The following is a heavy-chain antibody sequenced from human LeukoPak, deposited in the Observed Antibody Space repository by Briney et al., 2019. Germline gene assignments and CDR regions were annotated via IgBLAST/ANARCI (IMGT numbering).Heavy chain of an antibody. Sequence: PGGSLRLSCAASGFTFSSYSMNWVRQAPGKGLEWVSYISSNSGTIYYADSMKGRFTISRDNAKNSLYLQMNSLRDEDTAVYYCARDGIYYDSSGDYGYYYYGMDVWGQGTTVTVSS. CDR3: ARDGIYYDSSGDYGYYYYGMDV. D-gene: IGHD3-22*01. CDR2: ISSNSGTI. CDR1: GFTFSSYS. V-gene: IGHV3-48*02. J-gene: IGHJ6*02.